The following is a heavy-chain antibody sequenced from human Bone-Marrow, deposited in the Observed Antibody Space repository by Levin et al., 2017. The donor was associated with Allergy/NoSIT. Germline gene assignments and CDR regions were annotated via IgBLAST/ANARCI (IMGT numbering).Heavy chain of an antibody. Sequence: ASVKVSCKASGDTFNTYAISWVRQAPGQGLEWMGWISVSSGNTVYSQRLQGRLTMTIDTSTTTAYLEVRSLRSDDTAIYYCATFGGPSGTTRSLDYWGQGTLVTVSS. CDR1: GDTFNTYA. D-gene: IGHD1-1*01. CDR3: ATFGGPSGTTRSLDY. J-gene: IGHJ4*02. V-gene: IGHV1-18*01. CDR2: ISVSSGNT.